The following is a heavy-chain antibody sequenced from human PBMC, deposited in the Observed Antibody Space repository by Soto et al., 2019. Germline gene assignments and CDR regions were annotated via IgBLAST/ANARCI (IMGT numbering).Heavy chain of an antibody. Sequence: WTWIRQPPGKGLDWVGYIDYTGNTNYNPSLKSRVTISVDTSKNQFYLKLSSVTAADTAVYYCARGGFYDRRYYCESWGQGTLVTVSS. V-gene: IGHV4-61*06. CDR2: IDYTGNT. D-gene: IGHD3-22*01. J-gene: IGHJ4*02. CDR3: ARGGFYDRRYYCES.